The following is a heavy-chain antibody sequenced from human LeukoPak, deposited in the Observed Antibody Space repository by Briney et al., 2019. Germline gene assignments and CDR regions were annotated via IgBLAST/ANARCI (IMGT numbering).Heavy chain of an antibody. V-gene: IGHV1-46*01. CDR1: RVTFINYY. D-gene: IGHD4-11*01. Sequence: GASVKVSCKASRVTFINYYLHWVRQAPGQGLEWMGIISPSGGHTAYAQKFQGSVTMTMDLSTSTVYIHLSSLRSEDTAVYYCAKSRYSNSAYEGVWGSGTTVIVSS. J-gene: IGHJ6*04. CDR2: ISPSGGHT. CDR3: AKSRYSNSAYEGV.